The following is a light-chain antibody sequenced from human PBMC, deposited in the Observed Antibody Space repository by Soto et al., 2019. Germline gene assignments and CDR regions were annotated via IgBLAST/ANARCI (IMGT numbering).Light chain of an antibody. CDR2: AAS. Sequence: DIQMTQSPSSVSASVGDRVTISCRASQDISNGLAWYQQKLGKAPKLLIYAASSLQSGVPSRFSGSGSGTDFTLTISSLQPEDFATYYCQQANSFPLTFGGGTRVEIK. CDR3: QQANSFPLT. J-gene: IGKJ4*01. CDR1: QDISNG. V-gene: IGKV1-12*01.